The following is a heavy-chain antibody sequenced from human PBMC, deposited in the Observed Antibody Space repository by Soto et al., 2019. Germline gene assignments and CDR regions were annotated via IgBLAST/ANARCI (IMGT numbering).Heavy chain of an antibody. CDR1: GFSLSTSGVG. Sequence: QITLKESGPTLVKPTQTLTLTCTFSGFSLSTSGVGVGWIRQPPGKALEWLALSYWDDDKRYSPSLKNRLTVTNDASRNQVDLTMTNMDPVDTATYYCAHRRGHSDYYCYSGMGVLGQGTTVTV. D-gene: IGHD2-15*01. CDR3: AHRRGHSDYYCYSGMGV. CDR2: SYWDDDK. J-gene: IGHJ6*02. V-gene: IGHV2-5*02.